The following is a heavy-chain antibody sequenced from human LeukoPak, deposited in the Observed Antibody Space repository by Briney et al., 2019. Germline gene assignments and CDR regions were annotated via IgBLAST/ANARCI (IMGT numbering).Heavy chain of an antibody. CDR3: ARGSTSWSFDY. CDR2: IYYSGST. D-gene: IGHD2-2*01. J-gene: IGHJ4*02. Sequence: SETLSLTCTVSGGSISSYYWSWIRQPPGKGLEWIGYIYYSGSTNYNPSLKSRVTISVDTSKNQFSLKLSSVTAADTAVYYCARGSTSWSFDYWGQGTLVTVSS. CDR1: GGSISSYY. V-gene: IGHV4-59*12.